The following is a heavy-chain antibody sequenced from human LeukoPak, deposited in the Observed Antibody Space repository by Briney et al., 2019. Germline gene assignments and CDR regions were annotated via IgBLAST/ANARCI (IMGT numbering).Heavy chain of an antibody. J-gene: IGHJ4*02. D-gene: IGHD2-2*01. CDR2: IIPIFGTA. CDR1: GGTFSSYA. Sequence: SVKVSCKASGGTFSSYAISWVRQAPGQGLEWMGGIIPIFGTANYAQKFQGRVTITADESTSTAYMELSSLRSEDTAVYYCAREVVRGQLLGIGNYWGQGTLVTVSS. V-gene: IGHV1-69*13. CDR3: AREVVRGQLLGIGNY.